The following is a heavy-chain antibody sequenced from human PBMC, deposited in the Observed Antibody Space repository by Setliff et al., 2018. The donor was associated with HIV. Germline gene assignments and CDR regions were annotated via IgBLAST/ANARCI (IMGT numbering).Heavy chain of an antibody. Sequence: ETLSLSCAASGFTFSSYEMHWVRQVPGKGLEWLSLISWDGSSTFYADSVKGRFTISRDNSKESLFLQMNSLTTEDTALYYCAKLLGNGGNSDPFDLWGQGTTVTVSS. J-gene: IGHJ3*01. V-gene: IGHV3-43*01. CDR3: AKLLGNGGNSDPFDL. CDR1: GFTFSSYE. D-gene: IGHD2-21*01. CDR2: ISWDGSST.